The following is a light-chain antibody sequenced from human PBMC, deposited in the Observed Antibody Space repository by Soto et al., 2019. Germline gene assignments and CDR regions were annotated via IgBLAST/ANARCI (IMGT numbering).Light chain of an antibody. CDR2: DAS. V-gene: IGKV3-11*01. Sequence: EIVLTQSPATLSLSPGERATLSRRASQRVSSYLACLIYDASNRATGIPARFSGSGSGTDFTLTISSQEPGDVAVYHFQHRSNWLYTFGQGTNLQIK. J-gene: IGKJ2*01. CDR1: QRVSSY. CDR3: QHRSNWLYT.